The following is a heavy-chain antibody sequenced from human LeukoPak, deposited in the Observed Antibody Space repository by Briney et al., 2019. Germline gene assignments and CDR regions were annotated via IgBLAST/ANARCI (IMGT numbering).Heavy chain of an antibody. J-gene: IGHJ4*02. CDR2: FRIDSGNT. Sequence: GGSLSLSCTASVFPLFEYSMICLPQAPGKGVEAFSHFRIDSGNTKYAHSVRGSLTIPADKAKNSLYLQMNSLRVEDTAVYYCARDHSYAFGNWGQGTLVSVAS. V-gene: IGHV3-11*06. CDR1: VFPLFEYS. D-gene: IGHD5-18*01. CDR3: ARDHSYAFGN.